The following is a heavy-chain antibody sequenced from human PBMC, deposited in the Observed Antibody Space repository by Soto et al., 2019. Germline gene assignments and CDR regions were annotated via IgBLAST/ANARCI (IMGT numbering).Heavy chain of an antibody. Sequence: GGSLRLSCAASGFTFSSYGMHWVRQAPGKGLEWVAVIWYDGSNKYYADSVKGRFTISRDNSKNTLYLQMNSLRAEDTAVYYCARDADFWSGPTIFDWGQGTLVTVSS. J-gene: IGHJ4*02. CDR3: ARDADFWSGPTIFD. V-gene: IGHV3-33*01. CDR2: IWYDGSNK. D-gene: IGHD3-3*01. CDR1: GFTFSSYG.